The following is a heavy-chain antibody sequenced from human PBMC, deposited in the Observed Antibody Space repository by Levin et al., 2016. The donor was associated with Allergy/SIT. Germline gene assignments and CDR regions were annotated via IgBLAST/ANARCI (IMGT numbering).Heavy chain of an antibody. Sequence: GESLKISCAASEFTFNEYYMTWIRQAPGKGLEWVSYISSSSTFTTYADSVKGRFTISRDNAKKSLYLQMNSLRVEDTAVYYCARIKFDGSVDWCFDLWGRGTLVTVSS. CDR1: EFTFNEYY. V-gene: IGHV3-11*03. J-gene: IGHJ2*01. D-gene: IGHD5-24*01. CDR3: ARIKFDGSVDWCFDL. CDR2: ISSSSTFT.